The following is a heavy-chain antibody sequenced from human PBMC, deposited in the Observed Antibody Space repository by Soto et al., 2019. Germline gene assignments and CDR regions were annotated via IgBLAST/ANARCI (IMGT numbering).Heavy chain of an antibody. CDR2: ISGSGGST. D-gene: IGHD3-9*01. V-gene: IGHV3-23*01. CDR3: AKFTPHILNCYDYYYLDV. Sequence: GGSLRLSCAASGFTFSSYAMSWVRQAPGKGLEWVSAISGSGGSTYYADSVKGRFTISRDNSKNTLYLQMNSLRAEDTALFYCAKFTPHILNCYDYYYLDVWGQGTTVTVSS. CDR1: GFTFSSYA. J-gene: IGHJ6*03.